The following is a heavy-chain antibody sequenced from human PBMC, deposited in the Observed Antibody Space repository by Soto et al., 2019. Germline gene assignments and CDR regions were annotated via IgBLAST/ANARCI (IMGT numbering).Heavy chain of an antibody. Sequence: QVQLQQWGAGLLKPSETLSLTCAVSGGSFSGYYWSWIRQPPGKGLEWIGEINHSGSTNYNPSLKSRVTISVDPSKDQFSLKLSSVPAADTAVYYCARGRILAARGGDYFDYWGQGTLVTVSS. J-gene: IGHJ4*02. D-gene: IGHD6-6*01. CDR1: GGSFSGYY. CDR2: INHSGST. CDR3: ARGRILAARGGDYFDY. V-gene: IGHV4-34*01.